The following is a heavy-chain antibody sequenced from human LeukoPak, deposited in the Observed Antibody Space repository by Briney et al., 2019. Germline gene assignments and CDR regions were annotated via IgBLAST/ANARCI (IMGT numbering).Heavy chain of an antibody. CDR2: IYYSGST. V-gene: IGHV4-39*01. Sequence: SETLSLTCTVSGGSISSSSYYWGWIRQPPGKGLEWIGSIYYSGSTYYNPSLKSRVTISVDTSKNQFSLKLSSVTAADTAVYYCAWSRSRIAAASDWGQGTLVTVSS. CDR3: AWSRSRIAAASD. D-gene: IGHD6-13*01. J-gene: IGHJ4*02. CDR1: GGSISSSSYY.